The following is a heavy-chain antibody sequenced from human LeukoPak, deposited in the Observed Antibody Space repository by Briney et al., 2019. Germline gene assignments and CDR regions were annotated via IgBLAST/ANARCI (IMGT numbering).Heavy chain of an antibody. CDR1: GFTLSSYA. V-gene: IGHV3-23*01. D-gene: IGHD2-2*02. J-gene: IGHJ4*02. CDR2: ISGSGGST. CDR3: AKDRRYCSSTSCYTSDY. Sequence: GGSLRLSCAASGFTLSSYAMSWVRQAPGKGLEWVSAISGSGGSTYYADSVKGRFTISRDNSKNTLYLQMNSLRAEDTAVYYCAKDRRYCSSTSCYTSDYWGQGTLVTVSS.